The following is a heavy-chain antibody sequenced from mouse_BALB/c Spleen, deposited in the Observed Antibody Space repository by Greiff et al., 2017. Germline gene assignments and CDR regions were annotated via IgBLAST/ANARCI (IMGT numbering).Heavy chain of an antibody. D-gene: IGHD1-1*01. Sequence: VKLQQPGAELVKPGASVKLSCKASGYTFTSYWMHWVKQRPGQGLEWIGEINPSNGRTNYNEKFKSKATLTVDKSSSTAYMQLSSLTSEDSAVYYCARSYGSSYFDYWGQGTTLTVSS. CDR3: ARSYGSSYFDY. CDR2: INPSNGRT. V-gene: IGHV1S81*02. CDR1: GYTFTSYW. J-gene: IGHJ2*01.